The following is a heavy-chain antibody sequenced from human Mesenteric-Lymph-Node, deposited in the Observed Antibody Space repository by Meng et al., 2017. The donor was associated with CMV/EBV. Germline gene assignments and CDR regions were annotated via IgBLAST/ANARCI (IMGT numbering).Heavy chain of an antibody. V-gene: IGHV4-39*01. CDR2: IYYSGST. CDR1: GDSTSSSDYY. J-gene: IGHJ4*02. CDR3: ARHVEMSTILDY. D-gene: IGHD5-24*01. Sequence: TGSGDSTSSSDYYWGWIRQPPGKGLEWIGTIYYSGSTYYNPSLKSRVTISVDTSKNQFSLRLSSVTAADTAVYYCARHVEMSTILDYWGQGTLVTVSS.